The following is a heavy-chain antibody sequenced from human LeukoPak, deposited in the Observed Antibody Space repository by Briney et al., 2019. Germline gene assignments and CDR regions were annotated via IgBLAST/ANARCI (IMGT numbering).Heavy chain of an antibody. CDR3: ARVSSSWYLTIDY. V-gene: IGHV4-59*01. CDR1: GGSISSYY. D-gene: IGHD6-13*01. CDR2: IYYSGST. Sequence: PSETLSLTCTASGGSISSYYWSWIRQPPGKGLEWIGYIYYSGSTSYNPSLKSRVTISVDASKNQFSLKLSSVTAADTAVYYCARVSSSWYLTIDYWGQGTLVTVSS. J-gene: IGHJ4*02.